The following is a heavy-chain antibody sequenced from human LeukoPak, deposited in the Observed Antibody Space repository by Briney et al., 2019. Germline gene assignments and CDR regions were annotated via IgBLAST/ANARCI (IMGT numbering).Heavy chain of an antibody. CDR1: GFTFDDYA. D-gene: IGHD3-22*01. CDR3: AKDGAYYYDSSGYYDY. CDR2: ISWNSGSI. J-gene: IGHJ4*02. V-gene: IGHV3-9*01. Sequence: GGSLRLSCAASGFTFDDYAMHWVRQAPGKGLEWVSGISWNSGSIGYADSVKGRFTISRDNAKNSLYLQMNSLGAEDTALYYCAKDGAYYYDSSGYYDYWGQGTVVTVSS.